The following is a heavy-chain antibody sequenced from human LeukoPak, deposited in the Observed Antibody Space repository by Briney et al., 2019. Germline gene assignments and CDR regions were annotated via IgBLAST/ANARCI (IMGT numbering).Heavy chain of an antibody. CDR2: IIPIFGTA. Sequence: GASVKVSCKASGYTFTSYGISWVRQAPGQGLEWMGGIIPIFGTANYAQKFQGRVTITADKSTSTAYMELSSLRSEDTAVYYCARTRGAVVQGDFDYWGQGTLVTVSS. CDR1: GYTFTSYG. D-gene: IGHD6-19*01. CDR3: ARTRGAVVQGDFDY. J-gene: IGHJ4*02. V-gene: IGHV1-69*06.